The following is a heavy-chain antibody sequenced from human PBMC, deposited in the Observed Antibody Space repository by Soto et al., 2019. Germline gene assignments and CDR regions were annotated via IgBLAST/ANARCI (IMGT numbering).Heavy chain of an antibody. Sequence: GASVKVSCKASGYTFTSYYMHWVRQAPGQGLEWMGIINPSGGSTSYAQKFQGRVTMTRDTSTSTVYMELSSLRSEDTAVYYCARAPPEYYDILTGYYGPSFDYWGQGTLVTVSS. CDR1: GYTFTSYY. D-gene: IGHD3-9*01. CDR2: INPSGGST. V-gene: IGHV1-46*03. CDR3: ARAPPEYYDILTGYYGPSFDY. J-gene: IGHJ4*02.